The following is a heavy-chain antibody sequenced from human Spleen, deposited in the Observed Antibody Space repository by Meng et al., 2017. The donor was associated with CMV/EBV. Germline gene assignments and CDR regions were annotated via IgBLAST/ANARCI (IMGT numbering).Heavy chain of an antibody. J-gene: IGHJ6*02. D-gene: IGHD3-10*01. V-gene: IGHV1-18*01. Sequence: ASVKVSCKASGYTFTNYGISWVRQAPGQGLEWMGWINAYNGNTTYAQRLQGRVTMTTHTSTSTAYMELRSLRSDDTAAYYCARSSITMVRGTYYFYSYGIDVWGQGTTVTVSS. CDR3: ARSSITMVRGTYYFYSYGIDV. CDR2: INAYNGNT. CDR1: GYTFTNYG.